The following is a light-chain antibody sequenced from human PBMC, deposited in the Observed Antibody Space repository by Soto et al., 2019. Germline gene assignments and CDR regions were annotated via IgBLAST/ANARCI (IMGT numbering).Light chain of an antibody. CDR2: DAS. CDR3: QQYDNLLPIT. J-gene: IGKJ5*01. Sequence: IQMTQSPSSLSASVGDRVTITCQASQDISKNLNWYQQKPGKAPKLLIYDASSLQTGVPSRFSGSGSATHLTFTISSLQPEDMATYYCQQYDNLLPITFCQGTRLEIK. V-gene: IGKV1-33*01. CDR1: QDISKN.